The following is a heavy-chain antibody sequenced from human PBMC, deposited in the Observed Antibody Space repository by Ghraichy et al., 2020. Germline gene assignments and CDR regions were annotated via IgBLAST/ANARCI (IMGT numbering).Heavy chain of an antibody. Sequence: SETLSLTCAVYGGSFSGYYWSWIRQPPGKGLEWIGEINHSGSTNYNPSLKSRVTISVDTSKNQFSLKLSSVTAADTAVYYCARGGVVYCSSTSCYTGETNFDYWGQGTLVTVSS. CDR3: ARGGVVYCSSTSCYTGETNFDY. CDR1: GGSFSGYY. D-gene: IGHD2-2*02. CDR2: INHSGST. V-gene: IGHV4-34*01. J-gene: IGHJ4*02.